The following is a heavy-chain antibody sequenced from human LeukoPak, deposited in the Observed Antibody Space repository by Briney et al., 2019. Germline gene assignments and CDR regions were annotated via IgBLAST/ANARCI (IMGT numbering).Heavy chain of an antibody. V-gene: IGHV3-30-3*01. CDR2: ISYDGSNK. CDR3: ASWEDY. CDR1: GFTFSSYA. D-gene: IGHD1-26*01. J-gene: IGHJ4*02. Sequence: GGSLRLSCTASGFTFSSYAMHWVRQAPGKGLEWVAVISYDGSNKYYADSVKGRFTISRDNAKNSLYLQMNSLRAEDTAVYYCASWEDYWGQGTLVTVSS.